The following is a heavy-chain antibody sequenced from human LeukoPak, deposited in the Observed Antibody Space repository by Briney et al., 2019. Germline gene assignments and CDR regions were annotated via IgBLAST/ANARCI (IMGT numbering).Heavy chain of an antibody. J-gene: IGHJ4*02. D-gene: IGHD3-3*01. V-gene: IGHV4-4*07. Sequence: SETLSLTCTVSGGFISSYYWSWIRKPAGKGLEWIGRIYTSGSTNYNPSLKSRVTISIDKSKNLSSLRLSSVTAADTAVYYCARGPLEWLHHFDYWGQGTLVTVSS. CDR1: GGFISSYY. CDR3: ARGPLEWLHHFDY. CDR2: IYTSGST.